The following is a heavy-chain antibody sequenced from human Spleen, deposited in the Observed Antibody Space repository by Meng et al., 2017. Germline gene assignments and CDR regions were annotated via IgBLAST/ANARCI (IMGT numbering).Heavy chain of an antibody. J-gene: IGHJ4*02. D-gene: IGHD5-12*01. V-gene: IGHV3-74*01. CDR1: GFTFSRYW. CDR2: INPDGSST. CDR3: SKDYTGSDDY. Sequence: EVPVVESGGRLVQPGGSLRLSCAASGFTFSRYWMHWVRQVPGQGLVWVSRINPDGSSTSYADSVKGRFTISRDNAKNTLYLQMTSLRAEDTAVYYCSKDYTGSDDYWGQGTLVTVSS.